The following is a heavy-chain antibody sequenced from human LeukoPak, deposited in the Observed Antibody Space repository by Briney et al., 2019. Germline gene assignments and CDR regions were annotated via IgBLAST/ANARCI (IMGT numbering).Heavy chain of an antibody. CDR1: GFTVSSNY. D-gene: IGHD3-22*01. CDR3: ARAVYDSSGSPYFDY. J-gene: IGHJ4*02. Sequence: GGSLRLSCAASGFTVSSNYMSWVRQAPGKGLEWVSLIYSGGSTYYADSVKGRFTISRDNSKNTLYLQMNSLRAEDTAVYYCARAVYDSSGSPYFDYWGQGTLVTVPS. CDR2: IYSGGST. V-gene: IGHV3-66*01.